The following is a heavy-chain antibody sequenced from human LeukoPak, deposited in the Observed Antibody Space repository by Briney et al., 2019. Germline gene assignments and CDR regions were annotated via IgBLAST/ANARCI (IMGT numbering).Heavy chain of an antibody. Sequence: SETLSLTCAVSGASISSHYWSWIRQPPGTGLEWIGYTSGSISDNPSLKSRVAVSVDPSQNQVSLSPTSVTAADTAVYYCARVLAIFGLDTTDFYMDVWGKGTTVTVSS. CDR3: ARVLAIFGLDTTDFYMDV. CDR2: TSGSI. J-gene: IGHJ6*03. CDR1: GASISSHY. V-gene: IGHV4-59*11. D-gene: IGHD3/OR15-3a*01.